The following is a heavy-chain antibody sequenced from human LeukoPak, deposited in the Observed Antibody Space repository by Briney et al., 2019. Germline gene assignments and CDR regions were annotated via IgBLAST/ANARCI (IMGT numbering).Heavy chain of an antibody. CDR3: AAAVAGLYYYYYYMDV. V-gene: IGHV1-2*02. J-gene: IGHJ6*03. CDR2: INPNRGGT. CDR1: GYTFTGYY. Sequence: ASVKVSCKASGYTFTGYYMHWVRQAPGQGLEWMGWINPNRGGTNYAQKFQGRVTITADESTSTAYMELSSLRSEDTAVYYCAAAVAGLYYYYYYMDVWGKGTTVTISS. D-gene: IGHD6-19*01.